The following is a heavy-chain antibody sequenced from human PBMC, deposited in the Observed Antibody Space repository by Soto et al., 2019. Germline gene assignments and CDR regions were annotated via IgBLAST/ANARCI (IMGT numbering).Heavy chain of an antibody. Sequence: PSETLSLTCTVSGGSISSGGYYWSWIRQHPGKGLEWIGYIYYSGSTYYNPSLKSRVTISVDTSKNQFSLKLSSVTAADTAVYYCAREGVSRSWYNYYGMDVWGQGTTVTVSS. J-gene: IGHJ6*02. CDR1: GGSISSGGYY. V-gene: IGHV4-31*03. D-gene: IGHD6-13*01. CDR3: AREGVSRSWYNYYGMDV. CDR2: IYYSGST.